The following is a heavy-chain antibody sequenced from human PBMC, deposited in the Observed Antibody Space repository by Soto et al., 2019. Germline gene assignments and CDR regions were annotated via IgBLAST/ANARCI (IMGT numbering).Heavy chain of an antibody. J-gene: IGHJ4*02. V-gene: IGHV4-4*07. CDR2: IYSGGRN. CDR1: GGSISSFY. Sequence: DTLSLTFTFSGGSISSFYWSWIRQPAGKGLEWIGRIYSGGRNNYNPSLKSRVTMSVDTSKNQFSLRLSSVTAADTAMYYCARGSSRWDYWGQGTLVTVSS. D-gene: IGHD6-13*01. CDR3: ARGSSRWDY.